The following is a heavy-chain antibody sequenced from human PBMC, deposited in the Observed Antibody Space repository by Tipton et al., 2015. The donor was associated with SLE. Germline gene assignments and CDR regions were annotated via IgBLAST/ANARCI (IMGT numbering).Heavy chain of an antibody. V-gene: IGHV4-59*01. D-gene: IGHD3-10*01. Sequence: TLSLTCTVSGGSIRSYYWTWIRQPPGKRLEWIAYIYHSGITNYNPSLQSRVTISVDRSKNQFSLKLTSVTAADTAVYYCARLSGSGSYYFSDYWGQGTLVTVSS. CDR3: ARLSGSGSYYFSDY. CDR2: IYHSGIT. J-gene: IGHJ4*02. CDR1: GGSIRSYY.